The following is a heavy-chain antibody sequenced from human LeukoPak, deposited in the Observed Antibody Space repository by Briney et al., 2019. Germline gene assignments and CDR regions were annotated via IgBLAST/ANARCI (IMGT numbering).Heavy chain of an antibody. V-gene: IGHV4-59*01. CDR3: ARGREDYGDYAY. D-gene: IGHD4-17*01. J-gene: IGHJ4*02. Sequence: SETLSLTCTVSGGSMSSYYWSRVLQPPGKGLEWIGYIYYSGSTNYNPSLKSRVTISVDTSKNQFSLKLSSVTAADTAVYYCARGREDYGDYAYWGQGTLVTVSS. CDR1: GGSMSSYY. CDR2: IYYSGST.